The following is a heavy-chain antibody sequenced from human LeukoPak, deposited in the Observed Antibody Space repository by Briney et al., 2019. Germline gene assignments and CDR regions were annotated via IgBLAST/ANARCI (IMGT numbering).Heavy chain of an antibody. V-gene: IGHV3-48*04. CDR1: GFTFSSYS. Sequence: GGSLRLSCAASGFTFSSYSMNWVRQAPGKGLEWVSYISSSSSTIYYADSVKGRFTISRDNAKNSLYLQMNSLRAEDTAVYYCARVNFYWYFDLWGRGTLVTVSS. D-gene: IGHD1-1*01. CDR3: ARVNFYWYFDL. J-gene: IGHJ2*01. CDR2: ISSSSSTI.